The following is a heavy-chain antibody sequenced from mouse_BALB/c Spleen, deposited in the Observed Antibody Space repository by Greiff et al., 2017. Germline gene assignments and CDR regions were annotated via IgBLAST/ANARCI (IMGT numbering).Heavy chain of an antibody. J-gene: IGHJ4*01. CDR3: ARSVSYRYDWGDYYAMDD. V-gene: IGHV1S34*01. D-gene: IGHD2-14*01. Sequence: LVKTGASVKISCKASGYSFTGYYMHWVKQSHGKSLEWIGYIRCYNGATSYNQKLKGKATFTVDTSSSTAYMQFHSLTSEDSAVYYCARSVSYRYDWGDYYAMDDWGQGTSVTVSS. CDR1: GYSFTGYY. CDR2: IRCYNGAT.